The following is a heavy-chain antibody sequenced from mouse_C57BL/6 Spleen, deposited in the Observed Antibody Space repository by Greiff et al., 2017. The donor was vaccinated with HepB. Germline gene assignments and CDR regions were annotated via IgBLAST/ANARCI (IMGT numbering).Heavy chain of an antibody. J-gene: IGHJ1*03. CDR3: ASGMGSSYEWYFDV. V-gene: IGHV1-50*01. D-gene: IGHD1-1*01. CDR1: GYTFTSYW. Sequence: QVQLQQPGAELVKPGASVKLSCKASGYTFTSYWMQWVKQRPGQGLEWIGEIDPSDSYTNYNQKFKGKATLTVDTSSSTAYMQLSSLTSEDSAVYYCASGMGSSYEWYFDVWGTGTTVTVSS. CDR2: IDPSDSYT.